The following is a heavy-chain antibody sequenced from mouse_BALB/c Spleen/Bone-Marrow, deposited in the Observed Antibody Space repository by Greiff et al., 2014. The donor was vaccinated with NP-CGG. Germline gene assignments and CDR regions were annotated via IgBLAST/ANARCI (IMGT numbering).Heavy chain of an antibody. CDR2: ISYSGGS. Sequence: VQLQQSGPGLVKPSQSLSLTCTVTGYSITSDCAWNWIRQFPGNKLEWMGYISYSGGSSYVPSLKSRISITRDTSKNQFFLQLNSVTTEDTATYYCARSAYYGNGAMDYWGQGTSVTVSS. CDR3: ARSAYYGNGAMDY. J-gene: IGHJ4*01. D-gene: IGHD2-10*01. V-gene: IGHV3-2*02. CDR1: GYSITSDCA.